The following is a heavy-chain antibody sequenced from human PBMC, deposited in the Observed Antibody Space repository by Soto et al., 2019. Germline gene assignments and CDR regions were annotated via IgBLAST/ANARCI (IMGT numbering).Heavy chain of an antibody. CDR3: ARDGNFASLAAFDY. CDR1: GYTFTRNH. D-gene: IGHD3-16*02. V-gene: IGHV1-3*01. Sequence: HVHLVQSGAEVKKPGASVKVSCKASGYTFTRNHMHWVRQAPGQGLEWMGFINVATGNTRSSRKFQGRLILTRDTSANTTHLDLSGLTTEDSAVYYCARDGNFASLAAFDYWGQGTPLTVSS. CDR2: INVATGNT. J-gene: IGHJ4*02.